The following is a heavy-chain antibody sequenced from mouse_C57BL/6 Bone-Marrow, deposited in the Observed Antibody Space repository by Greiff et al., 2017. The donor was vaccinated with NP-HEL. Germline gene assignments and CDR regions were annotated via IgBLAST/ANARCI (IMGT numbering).Heavy chain of an antibody. CDR1: GFTFSDYY. V-gene: IGHV5-12*01. D-gene: IGHD1-1*01. J-gene: IGHJ1*03. CDR2: ISNGGGST. CDR3: ARIRFDV. Sequence: EVKLVESGGGLVQPGGSLKLSCAASGFTFSDYYMYWVRQTPEKRLEWVAYISNGGGSTYYPDTVKGRFTISRDNAKNTLYLQMSRLKSEDTAMYYCARIRFDVWGTGTTVTVSS.